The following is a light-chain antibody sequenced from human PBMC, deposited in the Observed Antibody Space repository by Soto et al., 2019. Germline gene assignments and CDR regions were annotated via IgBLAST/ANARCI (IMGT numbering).Light chain of an antibody. J-gene: IGKJ3*01. CDR1: QGISSY. CDR2: AAS. V-gene: IGKV1-8*01. Sequence: AIRMNQSPSSLSASTGDRFTITGLATQGISSYLAWYQQKPGKDPKLLIYAASTLQSGVPSRFSCSGSGTDFTLTISSLQPEELATYYCQQSYSAPFTFGPETKV. CDR3: QQSYSAPFT.